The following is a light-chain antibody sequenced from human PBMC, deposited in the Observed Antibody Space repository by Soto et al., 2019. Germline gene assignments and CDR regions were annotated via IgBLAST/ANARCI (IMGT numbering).Light chain of an antibody. V-gene: IGKV3-20*01. CDR2: GAS. CDR1: RSLRSGY. Sequence: EMAFAKPPGTLSLSPGERATLSCLASRSLRSGYLAGYQRKPGQAPRLRMFGASRRATGIPDRFNGSGCGTDFILAISRLEPEESAVFYCLQYGSSMTFGQGTLLEI. CDR3: LQYGSSMT. J-gene: IGKJ5*01.